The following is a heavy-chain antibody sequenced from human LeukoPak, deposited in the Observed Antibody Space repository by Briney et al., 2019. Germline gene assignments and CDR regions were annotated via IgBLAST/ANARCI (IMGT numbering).Heavy chain of an antibody. CDR3: ARDGVQWELPTDY. Sequence: GASVKVFCKASGYTFTSYYMHWVRQAPGQGLEWMGIINPSGGSTNYAQKFQGRVTMTRDTSTSTVYMELSSLRSEDTAVYYCARDGVQWELPTDYWGQGTLVTVSS. J-gene: IGHJ4*02. V-gene: IGHV1-46*01. CDR2: INPSGGST. D-gene: IGHD1-26*01. CDR1: GYTFTSYY.